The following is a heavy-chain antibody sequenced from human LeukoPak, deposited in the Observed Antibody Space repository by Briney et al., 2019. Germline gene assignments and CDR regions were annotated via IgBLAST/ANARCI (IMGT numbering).Heavy chain of an antibody. V-gene: IGHV4-34*01. CDR2: INHSGST. CDR3: ARNSAAAGYGMDV. J-gene: IGHJ6*04. Sequence: PSETLSLTCAVYGGSFSGYYWSWIRQPPGKGLEWIGEINHSGSTNHNPSLKSRVTISVDTSKNQFSLKLGSVTAADTAVYYCARNSAAAGYGMDVWGKGTTVTVSS. D-gene: IGHD6-13*01. CDR1: GGSFSGYY.